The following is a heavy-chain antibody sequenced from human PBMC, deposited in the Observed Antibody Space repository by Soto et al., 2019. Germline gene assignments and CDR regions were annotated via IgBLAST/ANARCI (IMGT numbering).Heavy chain of an antibody. J-gene: IGHJ6*02. V-gene: IGHV1-69*12. CDR3: ASHTGSSPEGRYYYGMDV. CDR2: IIPIFGTA. D-gene: IGHD1-26*01. Sequence: QVQLVQSGAEVKKPGSSVKVSCKASGGTFSSYAISWVRQAPGQGLEWMGGIIPIFGTADYAQTFQGRVTSTAEESTSTAYLELSSLRSEDTAVYYCASHTGSSPEGRYYYGMDVWGQGTTVTVSS. CDR1: GGTFSSYA.